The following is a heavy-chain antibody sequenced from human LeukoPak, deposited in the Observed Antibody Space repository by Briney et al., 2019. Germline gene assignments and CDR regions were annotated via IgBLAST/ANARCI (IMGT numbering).Heavy chain of an antibody. CDR2: IYSGGST. V-gene: IGHV3-53*01. CDR3: ARESSGNYYLDY. J-gene: IGHJ4*02. CDR1: GFTVSSNY. D-gene: IGHD3-10*01. Sequence: GGSLRLSCAASGFTVSSNYMSWVRQAPGKGLEWVSVIYSGGSTYYADSVKGRFTISRDNSKNTLYLQMNSLRAEDTAVYYCARESSGNYYLDYWGQGTLVTVSS.